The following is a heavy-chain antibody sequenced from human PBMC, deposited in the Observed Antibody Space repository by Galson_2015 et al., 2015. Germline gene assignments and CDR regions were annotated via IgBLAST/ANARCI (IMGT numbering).Heavy chain of an antibody. CDR1: GYTFTSYA. J-gene: IGHJ4*02. CDR2: INAGNGNT. D-gene: IGHD3-16*02. Sequence: SCKASGYTFTSYAMHWVRQAPGQRLEWMGWINAGNGNTKYSQKFQGRVTITRDTSASTAYMELSSLRSEDTAVYYCARGITYYDYVWGSYRYGGFDYWGQGTLVTVSS. V-gene: IGHV1-3*01. CDR3: ARGITYYDYVWGSYRYGGFDY.